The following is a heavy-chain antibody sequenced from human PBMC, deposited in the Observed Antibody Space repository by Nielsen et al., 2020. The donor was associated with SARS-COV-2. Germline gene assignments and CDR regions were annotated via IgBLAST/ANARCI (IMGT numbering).Heavy chain of an antibody. J-gene: IGHJ1*01. CDR3: ARVGNSSPEIGYFQH. CDR1: GFTFSSYS. V-gene: IGHV3-21*01. Sequence: GESLKISCAASGFTFSSYSMNWVSQAPGKGLEWVSSISSSSSYIYYADSVKGRFTISRDNAKNSLYLQMNSLRAEDTAVYYCARVGNSSPEIGYFQHWGQGTLVTVSS. CDR2: ISSSSSYI. D-gene: IGHD6-13*01.